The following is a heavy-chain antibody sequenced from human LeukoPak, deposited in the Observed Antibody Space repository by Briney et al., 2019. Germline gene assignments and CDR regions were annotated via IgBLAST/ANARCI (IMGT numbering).Heavy chain of an antibody. CDR3: ARDPRQFADYYYYMDV. CDR2: INPNSGGT. D-gene: IGHD5-24*01. V-gene: IGHV1-2*02. CDR1: GYTFTGYH. Sequence: GASVKVSCKASGYTFTGYHMHWVRQAPGQGLEWMGWINPNSGGTNYAQKFQGRVTMTRDTSISTAYMELSRLRSDDTAVYYCARDPRQFADYYYYMDVWGKGTTVTVSS. J-gene: IGHJ6*03.